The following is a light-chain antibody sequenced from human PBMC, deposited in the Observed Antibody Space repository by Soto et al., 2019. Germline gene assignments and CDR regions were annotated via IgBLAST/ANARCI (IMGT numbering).Light chain of an antibody. CDR1: QSISSW. Sequence: DIQMTQSPSTLSASVGDRVTITCRASQSISSWLAWYQQNPGKAPKLLIYDASSLESGVPSRFSGSGSGTEFTLTISSLQPDDFATYYGQQYNSYPLTFVGGTKVEIE. CDR2: DAS. CDR3: QQYNSYPLT. V-gene: IGKV1-5*01. J-gene: IGKJ4*01.